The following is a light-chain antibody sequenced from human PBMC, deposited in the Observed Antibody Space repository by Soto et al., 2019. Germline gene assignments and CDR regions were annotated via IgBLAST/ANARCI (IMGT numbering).Light chain of an antibody. CDR1: QGISSY. CDR3: QQLNSYPPYT. Sequence: IQLTQSPSSLSASVGDRVTITCRASQGISSYLAWYQQKPGKAPKLLIYAASTLQSVVPSRFSGSGSGTDFTLTISSLQPEDFATYYCQQLNSYPPYTFGQGTKLEI. V-gene: IGKV1-9*01. CDR2: AAS. J-gene: IGKJ2*01.